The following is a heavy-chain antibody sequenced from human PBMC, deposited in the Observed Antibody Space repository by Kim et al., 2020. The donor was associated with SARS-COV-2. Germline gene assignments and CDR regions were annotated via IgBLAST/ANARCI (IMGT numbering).Heavy chain of an antibody. J-gene: IGHJ6*01. CDR2: MSYSGTT. V-gene: IGHV4-61*01. D-gene: IGHD4-17*01. CDR3: ARDIPGVTTIPRGMDV. CDR1: GGSVSSGNYY. Sequence: SETLSLTCTVSGGSVSSGNYYWSWIRQPPGKGLEWIGYMSYSGTTNYNPSLKSRVTISILTSKNQFSLKLTAVTAADTAEYYCARDIPGVTTIPRGMDV.